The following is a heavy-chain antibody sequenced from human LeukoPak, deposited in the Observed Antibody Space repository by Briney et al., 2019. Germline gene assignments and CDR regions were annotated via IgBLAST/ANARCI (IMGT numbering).Heavy chain of an antibody. V-gene: IGHV4-59*01. J-gene: IGHJ4*02. CDR2: INNSGST. D-gene: IGHD3-3*01. Sequence: PSETLSLTCTVSGGSFSGYYWSWIRHPPGKGLERIGDINNSGSTNYNPSLKLQVTITIETSKTQFSLNLSPVTAAATAVSVCALTISLLKYNCWSGPRGYFDYGGQGTLVTVSS. CDR1: GGSFSGYY. CDR3: ALTISLLKYNCWSGPRGYFDY.